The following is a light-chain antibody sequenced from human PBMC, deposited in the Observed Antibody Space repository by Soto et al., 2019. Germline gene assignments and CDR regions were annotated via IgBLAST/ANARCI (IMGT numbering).Light chain of an antibody. CDR2: QVS. V-gene: IGKV2-30*01. CDR3: MQATHWLT. CDR1: QSLVYSDGNTY. J-gene: IGKJ4*01. Sequence: DVVMTQSPLSLPVTLGQPASISCRSSQSLVYSDGNTYLKWLHQRPGQSPRRLIYQVSNRHSGIPDRFGGSWSGADYTLNISRVEAEDVGPYYWMQATHWLTFGGGTKVDIK.